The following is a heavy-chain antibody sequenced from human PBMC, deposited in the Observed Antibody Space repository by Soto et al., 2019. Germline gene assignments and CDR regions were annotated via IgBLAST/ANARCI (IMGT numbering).Heavy chain of an antibody. D-gene: IGHD6-19*01. CDR2: IFSNDEK. Sequence: QVTLKESGPVLVKPTETLTLTCTVSGFSLSNARMGVSWIRQPPGKALEWLAHIFSNDEKSYSTSLKSRLTISQDTSKSPVVLTLTKMDPVDTATYYCARIALADQQWLVEFDHWGQGTLVTVSS. CDR1: GFSLSNARMG. J-gene: IGHJ4*02. V-gene: IGHV2-26*01. CDR3: ARIALADQQWLVEFDH.